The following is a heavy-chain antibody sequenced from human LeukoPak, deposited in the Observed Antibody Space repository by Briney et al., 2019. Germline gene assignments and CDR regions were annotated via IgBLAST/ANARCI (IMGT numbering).Heavy chain of an antibody. CDR3: ARQSKYSTSWYDY. V-gene: IGHV4-59*08. Sequence: PSGTLSLTCAVSGDSISGYYWSWIRQPPGKGLEWIGYIYYSGSTNYNPSLKSRVTISVDTSKSQFSLKLSSVTAADTAVYYCARQSKYSTSWYDYWGQGTLVTVSA. D-gene: IGHD6-13*01. CDR2: IYYSGST. J-gene: IGHJ4*02. CDR1: GDSISGYY.